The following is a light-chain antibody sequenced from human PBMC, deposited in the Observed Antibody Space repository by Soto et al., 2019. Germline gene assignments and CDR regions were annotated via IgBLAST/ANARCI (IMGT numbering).Light chain of an antibody. CDR1: QSVTRY. CDR2: DAS. CDR3: QQRDTWPIT. Sequence: EIVLTQSPATLSLSPGEMATLSCRASQSVTRYLAWYQQKPGQAPRFLIFDASNRATGVPARFSGSGSGTDFTLTISSLEPEDFAVYYCQQRDTWPITFGQGTRMEMK. J-gene: IGKJ5*01. V-gene: IGKV3-11*01.